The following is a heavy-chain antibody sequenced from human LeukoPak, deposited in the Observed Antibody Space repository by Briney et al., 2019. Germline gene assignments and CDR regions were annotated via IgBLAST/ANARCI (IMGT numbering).Heavy chain of an antibody. V-gene: IGHV3-48*02. D-gene: IGHD3-22*01. CDR1: GFTFSSYR. J-gene: IGHJ5*02. CDR2: ISSSSNSI. CDR3: VRESGHYSDNSGFYP. Sequence: GGSLRLSCAASGFTFSSYRMNWVRQAPGKGLEWVSYISSSSNSIYYADSVKGRFTISRDNAKESVYLQMNSLRDEDTAVYYCVRESGHYSDNSGFYPWGQGTLVTVSS.